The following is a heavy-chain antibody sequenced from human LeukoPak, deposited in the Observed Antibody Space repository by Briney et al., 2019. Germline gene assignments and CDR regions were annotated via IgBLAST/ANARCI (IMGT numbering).Heavy chain of an antibody. V-gene: IGHV1-2*04. CDR2: INPNSGGT. CDR1: GYTFTGYY. J-gene: IGHJ4*02. CDR3: ARVGGYSGYDYGEYYFDY. D-gene: IGHD5-12*01. Sequence: ASVKVSCKASGYTFTGYYMHWVRQAPGQGLEWMGWINPNSGGTNYARKFQGWVTMTRDTSISTAYMELSRLRSDDTAVYYCARVGGYSGYDYGEYYFDYWGQGTLVTVSS.